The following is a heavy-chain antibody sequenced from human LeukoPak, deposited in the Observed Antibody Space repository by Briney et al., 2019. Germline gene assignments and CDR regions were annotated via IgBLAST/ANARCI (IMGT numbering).Heavy chain of an antibody. Sequence: HGASVKVSCKASGYTFTSYGISWVRQAPGQGLEWMGWISAYNGNTNYAQKLQGRVTMTTDTSTSTAYMELRSLRSDDTAVYYCARVRVRHYDSSGQFVPSDAFDIWGQGTMVTVSS. D-gene: IGHD3-22*01. V-gene: IGHV1-18*01. CDR1: GYTFTSYG. CDR3: ARVRVRHYDSSGQFVPSDAFDI. CDR2: ISAYNGNT. J-gene: IGHJ3*02.